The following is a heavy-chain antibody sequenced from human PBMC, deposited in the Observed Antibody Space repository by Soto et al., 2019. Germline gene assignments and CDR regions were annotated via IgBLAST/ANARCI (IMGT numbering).Heavy chain of an antibody. CDR1: GYTFTSYY. CDR2: INPSGGST. Sequence: QVQLVQSGAEVKKPGASVKVSCKASGYTFTSYYMHWVRQAPGQGLEWMGIINPSGGSTSYAQKFQGRVTMTRDTSTNTVNMELSSLRSEDTAVYYCPAAAGTRVGVDYWGQGTLVTVSS. CDR3: PAAAGTRVGVDY. V-gene: IGHV1-46*01. D-gene: IGHD6-13*01. J-gene: IGHJ4*02.